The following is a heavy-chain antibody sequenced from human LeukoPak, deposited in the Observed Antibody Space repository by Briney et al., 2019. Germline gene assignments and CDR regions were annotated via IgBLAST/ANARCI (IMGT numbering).Heavy chain of an antibody. CDR1: GGSISSYY. D-gene: IGHD6-19*01. Sequence: SETLSLTCTVSGGSISSYYGSWIRQPPGKGLEWIGYIYYSGSIYYSGSTNYNPSLKSRVTISGDTSKNQFSLKLSSLTAADTAMYYCARGTGYSSGWYGPDNWGQGTLVTVSS. V-gene: IGHV4-59*01. J-gene: IGHJ4*02. CDR3: ARGTGYSSGWYGPDN. CDR2: IYYSGSIYYSGST.